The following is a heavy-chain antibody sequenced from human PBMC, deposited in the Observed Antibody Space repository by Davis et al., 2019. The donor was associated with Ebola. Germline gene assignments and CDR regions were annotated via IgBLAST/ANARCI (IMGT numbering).Heavy chain of an antibody. Sequence: ASVQVSCYASGYTFISYGISWLRQPPGQGLEWMGWISAYNGNTNYAQKLQGRVTMTTDTSTNTAYMELRSRRSDETAVYECAREKLWFGGLLGDYWGQGTLVTVSS. CDR2: ISAYNGNT. D-gene: IGHD3-10*01. J-gene: IGHJ4*02. CDR1: GYTFISYG. CDR3: AREKLWFGGLLGDY. V-gene: IGHV1-18*01.